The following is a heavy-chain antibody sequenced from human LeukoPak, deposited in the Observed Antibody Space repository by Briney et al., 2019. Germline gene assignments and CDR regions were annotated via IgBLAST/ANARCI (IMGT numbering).Heavy chain of an antibody. Sequence: SGGSLRLSCSASGFTFSTYAMHWVRQAPGKGLEYVSAISSNGGSTYYADSVKGRFTISRDNSKNTLYLQMSSLRAEDTAVYYCVKRQDCSSTSCYDNWFDPWGQGTLVTVSS. J-gene: IGHJ5*02. V-gene: IGHV3-64D*06. CDR2: ISSNGGST. D-gene: IGHD2-2*01. CDR3: VKRQDCSSTSCYDNWFDP. CDR1: GFTFSTYA.